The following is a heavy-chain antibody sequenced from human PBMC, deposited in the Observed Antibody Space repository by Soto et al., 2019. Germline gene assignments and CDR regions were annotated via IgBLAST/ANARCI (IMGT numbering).Heavy chain of an antibody. CDR3: ARDGGYGSGSYYLTY. CDR1: GGSISSGGYY. Sequence: QVQLQESGPGLVKPSQTLSLTCTVSGGSISSGGYYWNWIRQLPGKGLEWIGYIFYSGSTNYNPSLKSRVTISVDTSKNQFSLKLSSVTAADTAVYYCARDGGYGSGSYYLTYWGQGTLFTVSS. J-gene: IGHJ4*02. CDR2: IFYSGST. D-gene: IGHD3-10*01. V-gene: IGHV4-31*03.